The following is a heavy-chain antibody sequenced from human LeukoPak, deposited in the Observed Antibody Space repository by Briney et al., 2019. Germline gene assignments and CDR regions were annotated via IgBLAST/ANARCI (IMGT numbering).Heavy chain of an antibody. CDR3: ARDTKVTMIVVVQSDAFDI. CDR1: GFTFSSYS. CDR2: ISSSSSYI. V-gene: IGHV3-21*01. J-gene: IGHJ3*02. Sequence: GGSLRLSCAASGFTFSSYSMNWVRQAPGKGLEWVSSISSSSSYIYYADSVKGRFTISRDIAKNSLYLQMNSLRAEDTAVYYCARDTKVTMIVVVQSDAFDIWGQGTMVTVSS. D-gene: IGHD3-22*01.